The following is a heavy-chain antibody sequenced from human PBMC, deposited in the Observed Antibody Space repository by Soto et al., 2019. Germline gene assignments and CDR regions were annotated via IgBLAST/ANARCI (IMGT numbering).Heavy chain of an antibody. D-gene: IGHD3-3*01. V-gene: IGHV3-7*01. CDR3: ARDGYDFWSGKHFDY. CDR1: GFTFSNYW. CDR2: IKKDGSEK. J-gene: IGHJ4*02. Sequence: PGGSLRLSCAASGFTFSNYWMNWVRQAPGKGLEWVANIKKDGSEKYYVDSVKGRFTISRDNAKNSLFLQMNSLRAEDTAVYYCARDGYDFWSGKHFDYWGPGTLVTVSS.